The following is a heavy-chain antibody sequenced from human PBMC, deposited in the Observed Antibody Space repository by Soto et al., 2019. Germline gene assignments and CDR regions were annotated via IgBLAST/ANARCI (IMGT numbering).Heavy chain of an antibody. Sequence: SETLSLTCSASGGSITSSSHFWGWVRQPPGKGLEWIGTIYFTGNTYYTPSLKSRLTMSIDTSKNEFSLRLNSVTAADTAVYYCAGQTFTIAAASYGRSNWFDPWGPGTLVTVAS. CDR2: IYFTGNT. V-gene: IGHV4-39*01. D-gene: IGHD6-25*01. CDR1: GGSITSSSHF. J-gene: IGHJ5*02. CDR3: AGQTFTIAAASYGRSNWFDP.